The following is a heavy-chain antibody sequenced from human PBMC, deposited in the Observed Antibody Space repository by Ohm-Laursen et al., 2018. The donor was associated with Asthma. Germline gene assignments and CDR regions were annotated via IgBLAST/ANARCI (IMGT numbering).Heavy chain of an antibody. V-gene: IGHV3-23*01. CDR2: VGGDGDIT. CDR1: GFTFRSYA. CDR3: ARAQEASGLYNSYFDY. D-gene: IGHD3-3*01. Sequence: SLRLSCAASGFTFRSYAMHWVRQAPGKGLEWVAVVGGDGDITHYADAVKGRFTISRDNAKSTLYLLLNRLRVEDTAVYYCARAQEASGLYNSYFDYWGQGTLVTVSS. J-gene: IGHJ4*02.